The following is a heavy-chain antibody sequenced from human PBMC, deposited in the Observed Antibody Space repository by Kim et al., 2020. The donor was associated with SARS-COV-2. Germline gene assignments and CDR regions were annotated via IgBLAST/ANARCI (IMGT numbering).Heavy chain of an antibody. CDR1: GGTFSSYA. J-gene: IGHJ3*02. Sequence: SVKVSCKASGGTFSSYAISWVRQAPGQGLEWMGGIIPIFGTANYAQKFQGRVTITADESTSTAYMELSSLRSEDTAVYYCAREKDILTGYYKPDAFDMWGQGTMVTVSS. CDR2: IIPIFGTA. V-gene: IGHV1-69*13. CDR3: AREKDILTGYYKPDAFDM. D-gene: IGHD3-9*01.